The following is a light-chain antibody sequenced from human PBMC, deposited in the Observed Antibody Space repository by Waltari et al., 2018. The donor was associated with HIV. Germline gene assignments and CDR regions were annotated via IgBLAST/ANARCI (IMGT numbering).Light chain of an antibody. CDR2: GNN. V-gene: IGLV1-40*01. CDR1: SSNIGAGYD. Sequence: QSVLTQPPSVSGAPGQRVTLSCTGSSSNIGAGYDVHWYQQLPGTAPKVLIFGNNHRPSGVPDRFSSFKSGTSASLAITGLQDEDEADYYCQSYDSSLSGHVFGSGTKVTVL. CDR3: QSYDSSLSGHV. J-gene: IGLJ1*01.